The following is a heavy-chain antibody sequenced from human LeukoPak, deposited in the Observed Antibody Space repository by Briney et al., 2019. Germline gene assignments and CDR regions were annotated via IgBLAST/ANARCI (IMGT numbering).Heavy chain of an antibody. V-gene: IGHV3-30-3*01. CDR1: GFTFSSYA. CDR3: ARGGYYSNYDYFDY. D-gene: IGHD4-11*01. Sequence: WGSLRLSCAASGFTFSSYAMHWVRQAPGKGLEWVAVISYDGSNKYYADSVKGRFTISRDNSKNTLYLQMNSLRAEDTAVYYCARGGYYSNYDYFDYWGQGTLVTVSS. CDR2: ISYDGSNK. J-gene: IGHJ4*02.